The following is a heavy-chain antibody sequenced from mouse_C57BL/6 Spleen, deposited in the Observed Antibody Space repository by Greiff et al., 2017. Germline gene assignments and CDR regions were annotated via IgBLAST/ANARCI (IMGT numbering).Heavy chain of an antibody. Sequence: DVHLVESGGDLVKPGGSLKLSCAASGFTFSSYGMSWVRQTPDKRLEWVATISSGGSYTYYPDSVKGRFTISRDNAKNTLYLQMSSLKSEDTAMYYCARGGYFDVWGTGTTVTVSS. CDR1: GFTFSSYG. CDR2: ISSGGSYT. J-gene: IGHJ1*03. V-gene: IGHV5-6*01. CDR3: ARGGYFDV.